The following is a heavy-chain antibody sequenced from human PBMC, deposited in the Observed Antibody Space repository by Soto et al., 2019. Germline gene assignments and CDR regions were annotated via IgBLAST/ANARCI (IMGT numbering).Heavy chain of an antibody. CDR2: IDHDAGGI. J-gene: IGHJ5*02. Sequence: GGSLRLSCAASGFTFSNYWMSWVRQVPGKGLEWVANIDHDAGGIYYVDSVKGRFTISRDNSKNTLYLQMNSLRAEDTALYYCAKDRYYDGSGPKMAWGQGTLVTVSS. CDR1: GFTFSNYW. D-gene: IGHD3-10*01. CDR3: AKDRYYDGSGPKMA. V-gene: IGHV3-7*03.